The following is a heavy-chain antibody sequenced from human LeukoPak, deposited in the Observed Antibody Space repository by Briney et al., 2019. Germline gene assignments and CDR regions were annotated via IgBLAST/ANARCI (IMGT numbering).Heavy chain of an antibody. CDR2: IHYSGST. CDR1: GGSISSYY. Sequence: SETLSLTCTVSGGSISSYYWSWIRQPPGKGLEWIGYIHYSGSTNYNPSLKSRVTISVDTSKNQFSLKLSSVTAADTAVYYCARAPRSIGYYGMDVWGKGTTVTVSS. J-gene: IGHJ6*04. CDR3: ARAPRSIGYYGMDV. V-gene: IGHV4-59*01. D-gene: IGHD2-15*01.